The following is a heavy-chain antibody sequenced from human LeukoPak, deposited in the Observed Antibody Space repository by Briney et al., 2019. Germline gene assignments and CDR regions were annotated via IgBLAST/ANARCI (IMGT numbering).Heavy chain of an antibody. CDR3: ARVLSGHGSSSLDY. Sequence: ASVKVSCKASGYTFTDYYMHWVRQAPGQGLEWMGWIIPNSGGTNYAQKFQGRVTMTRDTSINTAYIELSRLRSDDTAVFYCARVLSGHGSSSLDYWGQGTLVIVSS. D-gene: IGHD6-6*01. CDR1: GYTFTDYY. J-gene: IGHJ4*02. V-gene: IGHV1-2*02. CDR2: IIPNSGGT.